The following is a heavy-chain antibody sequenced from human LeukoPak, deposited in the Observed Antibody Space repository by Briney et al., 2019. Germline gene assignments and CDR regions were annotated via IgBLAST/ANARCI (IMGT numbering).Heavy chain of an antibody. J-gene: IGHJ4*02. CDR2: ISGSGGST. V-gene: IGHV3-23*01. Sequence: PGGSLRLSCAASGFTFSSYAMSCVRQAPPKGRQWVSGISGSGGSTYYADSVKGRFTISRDNSKNTLYLQMNSLRAEDTAVYYCAKFLPTHIVVANYYFDYWGQGTLVSVSS. CDR1: GFTFSSYA. CDR3: AKFLPTHIVVANYYFDY. D-gene: IGHD2-21*01.